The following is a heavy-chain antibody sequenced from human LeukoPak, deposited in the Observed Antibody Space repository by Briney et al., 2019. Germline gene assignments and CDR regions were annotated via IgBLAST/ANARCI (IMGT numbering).Heavy chain of an antibody. J-gene: IGHJ5*02. CDR3: ARVLTRAPDYGYNWFDP. CDR1: GGSISSSSYY. Sequence: SETLSLTCTVSGGSISSSSYYWGWIRQPPGKGLEWIGSIYYSGSTYYNPSLKSRVTISVDTSKNQFSLKLSSVTAADTAVYYCARVLTRAPDYGYNWFDPWGQGTLVTVSS. V-gene: IGHV4-39*07. D-gene: IGHD4-17*01. CDR2: IYYSGST.